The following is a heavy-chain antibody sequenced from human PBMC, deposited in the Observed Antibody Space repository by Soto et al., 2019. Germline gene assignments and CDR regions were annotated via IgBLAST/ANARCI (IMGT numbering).Heavy chain of an antibody. D-gene: IGHD3-10*01. J-gene: IGHJ4*02. CDR1: GFTFSSYA. Sequence: GGSLRLSCAASGFTFSSYAMSGVLQAPRKGLEWVSAISGSGGSTYYADSVKGRFTISRDNSKNTLYLQMNSLRAEDTAVYYCAKRPPYGSGSYYFDYWGQGTLVTVSS. CDR3: AKRPPYGSGSYYFDY. V-gene: IGHV3-23*01. CDR2: ISGSGGST.